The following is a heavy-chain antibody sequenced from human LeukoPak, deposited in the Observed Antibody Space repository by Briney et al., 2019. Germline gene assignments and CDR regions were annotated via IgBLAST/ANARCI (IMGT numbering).Heavy chain of an antibody. J-gene: IGHJ5*02. CDR2: IIPIFGTA. D-gene: IGHD2-15*01. CDR3: ARGGPCSGGSCYYNWFDP. V-gene: IGHV1-69*06. CDR1: GGTFSSYA. Sequence: GASVKVSCKASGGTFSSYAISWVRQAPGQGLEWMGGIIPIFGTANYAQKFQGRVTITADKSTSTAYMELSSLRSEDTAVYYCARGGPCSGGSCYYNWFDPWGQGTLVTVSS.